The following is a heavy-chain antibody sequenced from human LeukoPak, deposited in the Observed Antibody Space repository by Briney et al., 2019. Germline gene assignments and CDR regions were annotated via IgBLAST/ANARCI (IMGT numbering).Heavy chain of an antibody. D-gene: IGHD6-13*01. CDR1: GLTFSTYW. Sequence: GGSLRLSCAASGLTFSTYWTYWVRQAPEKGPMWVSGIAPDGSDRRYADSVKGRFTISRDNSKNTLYLQMNSLRAEDTAVYYCAGQGGSSWYCYWGQGTLVTVSS. J-gene: IGHJ4*02. CDR2: IAPDGSDR. V-gene: IGHV3-74*01. CDR3: AGQGGSSWYCY.